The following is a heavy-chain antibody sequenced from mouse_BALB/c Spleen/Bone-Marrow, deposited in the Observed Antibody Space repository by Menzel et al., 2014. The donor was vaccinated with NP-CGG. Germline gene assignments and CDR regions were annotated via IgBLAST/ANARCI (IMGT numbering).Heavy chain of an antibody. CDR2: ISYSGST. CDR3: ARSADWYFGV. V-gene: IGHV3-2*02. Sequence: EVQGVESGPGLVKPSQSLSLTCTVTGYSITSDYACHLIRQFPGNKLEWMGYISYSGSTSYYPYLKSRISITRDTSKNQFFLQLNSVTNEDTATYYCARSADWYFGVWGAETTVTVSS. J-gene: IGHJ1*01. CDR1: GYSITSDYA.